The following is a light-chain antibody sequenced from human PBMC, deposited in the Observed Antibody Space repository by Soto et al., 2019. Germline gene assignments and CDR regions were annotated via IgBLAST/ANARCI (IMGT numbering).Light chain of an antibody. CDR2: GAS. CDR1: QSINNY. J-gene: IGKJ1*01. V-gene: IGKV3-15*01. CDR3: QQYDSWPPT. Sequence: EIVMTQSPATLSVSPGEGATLSCRAGQSINNYLAWYQRKPGQAPRLLFSGASTRAAGVPATFSASGSGTDFTLTISSLQSEDFAVYYCQQYDSWPPTFGQGTKV.